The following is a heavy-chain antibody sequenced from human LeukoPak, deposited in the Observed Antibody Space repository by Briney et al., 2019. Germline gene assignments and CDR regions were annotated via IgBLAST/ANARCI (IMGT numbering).Heavy chain of an antibody. CDR2: ISGSGGST. J-gene: IGHJ6*02. D-gene: IGHD3-3*01. CDR1: GFTFSSYA. V-gene: IGHV3-23*01. Sequence: PGGSLRLSCAASGFTFSSYAMSWVRQAPGKGLEWVSAISGSGGSTYYADSVKGRFTISRDNSKNTLYLQMNSLRAEDTAVYYCARPYDFGFDYYGMDVWGQGTTVTVSS. CDR3: ARPYDFGFDYYGMDV.